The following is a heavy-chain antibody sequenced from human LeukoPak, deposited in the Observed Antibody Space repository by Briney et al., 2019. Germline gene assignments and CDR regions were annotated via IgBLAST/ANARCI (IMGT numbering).Heavy chain of an antibody. Sequence: SQTLSLTCAISGDSVSSINGAWNWIRQSPSRGLEWLGRTYYRSKWYNDYVESMKGRITISPDTSKNQFSLHLDSVTPEDTAVYYCARDLGSTGWYTFDYWGQGTQVTVSS. CDR3: ARDLGSTGWYTFDY. J-gene: IGHJ4*02. CDR1: GDSVSSINGA. D-gene: IGHD6-19*01. CDR2: TYYRSKWYN. V-gene: IGHV6-1*01.